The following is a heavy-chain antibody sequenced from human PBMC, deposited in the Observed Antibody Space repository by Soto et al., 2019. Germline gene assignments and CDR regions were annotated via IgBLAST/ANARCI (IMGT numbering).Heavy chain of an antibody. CDR3: ARGPSTTGVTPGRYAFDI. CDR2: IYYSGST. V-gene: IGHV4-31*03. J-gene: IGHJ3*02. CDR1: GGSISSGGYY. D-gene: IGHD4-17*01. Sequence: QVQLQESGPGLVKPSQTLSLTCTVSGGSISSGGYYWSWIRQHPGKGLEWIGYIYYSGSTYYNPSLKIRVTTSVDTSKNQFSLKLSSVTAADTAVYYCARGPSTTGVTPGRYAFDIWGQGTMVTVSS.